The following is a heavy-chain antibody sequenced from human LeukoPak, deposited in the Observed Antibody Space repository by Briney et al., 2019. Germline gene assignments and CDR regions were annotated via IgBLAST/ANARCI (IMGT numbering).Heavy chain of an antibody. CDR2: IRSKANNYAT. V-gene: IGHV3-73*01. D-gene: IGHD3-3*01. CDR1: GFTFSGSA. J-gene: IGHJ4*02. Sequence: SGGSLRLSCAASGFTFSGSAMNWVRQASGKGLEWVGRIRSKANNYATAYAASVKGRFTISRDDSKNTAYLQMNSLKTEDTAVYYCTRLLESDSWRGIDYWGQGTLVTVSS. CDR3: TRLLESDSWRGIDY.